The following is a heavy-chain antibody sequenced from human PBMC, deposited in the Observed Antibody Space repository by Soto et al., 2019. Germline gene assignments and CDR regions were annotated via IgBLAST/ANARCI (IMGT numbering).Heavy chain of an antibody. D-gene: IGHD2-21*02. CDR2: ISGYIGKP. Sequence: QVQLVQSGAEVKKPGASVTVSCKTSGYTFTNYDITWVRQAPGQGLEWMGWISGYIGKPIYAQKLQGRVNMTTETSTSTAFMELRNLTPDDTAVYYCARGLGDLDYWGHGTLVTVSS. V-gene: IGHV1-18*01. CDR1: GYTFTNYD. J-gene: IGHJ4*01. CDR3: ARGLGDLDY.